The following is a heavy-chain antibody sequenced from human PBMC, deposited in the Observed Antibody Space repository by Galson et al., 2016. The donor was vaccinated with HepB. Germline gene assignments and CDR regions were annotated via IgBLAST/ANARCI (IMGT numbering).Heavy chain of an antibody. CDR1: GFTFDDYA. J-gene: IGHJ4*02. Sequence: SLRLSCAASGFTFDDYAIHWVRQPPGKGLEWVATLSWDSRTIAYADSVKGRFTISRDNAKNSLYLQMNSLTAADTAVYYCARDGYNHVPLDYWGPGTLVTVSS. CDR3: ARDGYNHVPLDY. V-gene: IGHV3-9*01. D-gene: IGHD5-18*01. CDR2: LSWDSRTI.